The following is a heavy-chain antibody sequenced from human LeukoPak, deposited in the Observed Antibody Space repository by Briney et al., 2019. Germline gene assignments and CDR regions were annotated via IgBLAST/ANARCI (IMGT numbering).Heavy chain of an antibody. Sequence: ASVKVSCKASGYTFTGYYMHWVRQAPGQGLEWMGWINPNSGGTNYAQKFQGRVTMTRDTSISTAYMELSRLRSDDTAVYYCAIMGTAMVLYYFDYWGQGTLVTVSS. CDR3: AIMGTAMVLYYFDY. CDR2: INPNSGGT. J-gene: IGHJ4*02. CDR1: GYTFTGYY. V-gene: IGHV1-2*02. D-gene: IGHD5-18*01.